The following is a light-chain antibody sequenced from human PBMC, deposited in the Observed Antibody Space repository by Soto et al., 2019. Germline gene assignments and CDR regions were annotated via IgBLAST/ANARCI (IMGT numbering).Light chain of an antibody. CDR3: RQYDSSPIT. CDR1: QSVPSNN. J-gene: IGKJ3*01. Sequence: ELMLTQSPGTPSLSPGETATLSCRASQSVPSNNLDWHQLKSGQPPRLLLYGPSSRATAIPDRFSGSGSGTDFTVTISRQEPEDYSVYSCRQYDSSPITSGRGTKVDSK. V-gene: IGKV3-20*01. CDR2: GPS.